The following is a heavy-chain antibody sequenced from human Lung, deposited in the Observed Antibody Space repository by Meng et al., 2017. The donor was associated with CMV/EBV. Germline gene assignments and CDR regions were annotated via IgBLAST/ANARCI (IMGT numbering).Heavy chain of an antibody. CDR3: ARVLLMGSYYFDY. CDR2: ISSSSSYI. J-gene: IGHJ4*02. V-gene: IGHV3-21*01. Sequence: SCAASGFTFSSYSMNWVRQAPGKGLEWVSSISSSSSYIYYADSVKGRFTISRDNAKNSLYLQMNSLRAEDTAVYYCARVLLMGSYYFDYWGQGTLVTVSS. CDR1: GFTFSSYS. D-gene: IGHD2-15*01.